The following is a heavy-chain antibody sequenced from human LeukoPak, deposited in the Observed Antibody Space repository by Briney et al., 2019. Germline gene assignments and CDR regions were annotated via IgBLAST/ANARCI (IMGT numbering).Heavy chain of an antibody. D-gene: IGHD3-3*01. V-gene: IGHV1-69*05. CDR1: GGTFSSYA. CDR3: ARKPIGYDFWSGYYDY. Sequence: SVKVSCKASGGTFSSYAISWVRQAPGQGLEWMGGIIPIFGTANYAQKFQGRVTITTDESTSTAYMELSSLRSEDTAVYYCARKPIGYDFWSGYYDYWGQGTLVTVSS. CDR2: IIPIFGTA. J-gene: IGHJ4*02.